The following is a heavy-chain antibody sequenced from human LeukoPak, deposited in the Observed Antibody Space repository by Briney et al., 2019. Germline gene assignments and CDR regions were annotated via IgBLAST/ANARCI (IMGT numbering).Heavy chain of an antibody. J-gene: IGHJ3*02. Sequence: GGSLRLSCAASGLTFSSYAMSWVRQAPGKGLEWVSAISGSGGSTYYADSVKGRFTISRDNSKNTLYLQMNSLRAEDTAVYYCAAQGLLHGAFDIWGQGTMVTVSS. CDR1: GLTFSSYA. CDR2: ISGSGGST. CDR3: AAQGLLHGAFDI. D-gene: IGHD2-15*01. V-gene: IGHV3-23*01.